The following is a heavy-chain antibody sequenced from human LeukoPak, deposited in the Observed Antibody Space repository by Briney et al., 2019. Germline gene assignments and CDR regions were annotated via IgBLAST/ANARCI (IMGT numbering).Heavy chain of an antibody. V-gene: IGHV4-61*02. CDR2: IYTSGST. CDR3: ARWSSNSGLDI. J-gene: IGHJ3*02. Sequence: PSETLSLTCTVSGGSISSGSYYWSWIRQPAGKGLEWIGRIYTSGSTNYNPSLKSRVTISVDTSKNQFSLKLSSVTAADTAVYYCARWSSNSGLDIWGQGTMVTVSS. CDR1: GGSISSGSYY. D-gene: IGHD3-10*01.